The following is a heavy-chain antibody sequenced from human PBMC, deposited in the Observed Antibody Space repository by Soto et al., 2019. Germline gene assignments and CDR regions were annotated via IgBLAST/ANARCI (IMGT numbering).Heavy chain of an antibody. CDR3: ARGEEGWSDCDFGY. CDR2: IYPEGDNK. J-gene: IGHJ4*02. CDR1: GFSFSSHS. Sequence: GGSLRLSCAVSGFSFSSHSIYWVRQPPDKGLEWVALIYPEGDNKYYADSVKGRFTTSRDNSKNTMYLQMNSLRVEDTAVYYCARGEEGWSDCDFGYWGQGALVTVSS. V-gene: IGHV3-30-3*01. D-gene: IGHD3-16*01.